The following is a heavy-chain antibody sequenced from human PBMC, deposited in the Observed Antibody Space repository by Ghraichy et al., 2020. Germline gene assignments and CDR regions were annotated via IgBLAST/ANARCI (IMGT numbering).Heavy chain of an antibody. CDR1: GFTFSSYA. V-gene: IGHV3-23*01. CDR3: AKDRYYDSSGYYYVHYYGMDV. Sequence: GSLRLSCAASGFTFSSYAMSWVRQAPGKGLEWVSAISGSGGSTYYADSVKGRFTISRDNSKNTLYLQMNSLRAEDTAVYYCAKDRYYDSSGYYYVHYYGMDVWGQGTTVTVSS. CDR2: ISGSGGST. D-gene: IGHD3-22*01. J-gene: IGHJ6*02.